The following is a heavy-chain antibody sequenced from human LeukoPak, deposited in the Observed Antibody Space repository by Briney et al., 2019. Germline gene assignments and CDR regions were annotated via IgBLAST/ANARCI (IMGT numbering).Heavy chain of an antibody. V-gene: IGHV3-43D*03. CDR3: AKAKRPEQLVLWFDP. CDR2: ISWDGGST. D-gene: IGHD6-13*01. CDR1: GFTFDDYV. J-gene: IGHJ5*02. Sequence: GGSLRLSCAASGFTFDDYVMHWVRQAPGKGLEWVSLISWDGGSTYYADSVKGRFTISRDNSKNSLYLQMNSLRAEATALYYCAKAKRPEQLVLWFDPWGQGTLVTVSS.